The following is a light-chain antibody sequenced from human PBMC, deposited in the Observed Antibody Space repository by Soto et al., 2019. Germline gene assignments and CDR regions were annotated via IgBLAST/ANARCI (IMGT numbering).Light chain of an antibody. CDR3: SSYTSGSTLVA. CDR1: SNDVGGYYY. V-gene: IGLV2-14*03. Sequence: QSVLTQPASVSGSPGQSITISCTGTSNDVGGYYYVSWYQHRPGKAPQLIIFGVDNRPSGVSIRFSSSKSGNTASLTISGLQAEDEADYYCSSYTSGSTLVAFGGGTKLTVL. CDR2: GVD. J-gene: IGLJ2*01.